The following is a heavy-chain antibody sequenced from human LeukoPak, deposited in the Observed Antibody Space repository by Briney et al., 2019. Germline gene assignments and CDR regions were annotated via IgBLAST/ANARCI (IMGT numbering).Heavy chain of an antibody. CDR1: GGSISNYY. CDR3: ARETRRSLLLNHYYYMGV. Sequence: PSETLSLTCTVSGGSISNYYWSWIRQPPGKGLEWIGYIYYSGSTNYNPSLKSRVTISVDTSKNQFSLKLSSVTAADTAVYYCARETRRSLLLNHYYYMGVWGKGTTVTVSS. CDR2: IYYSGST. V-gene: IGHV4-59*01. J-gene: IGHJ6*03. D-gene: IGHD3-22*01.